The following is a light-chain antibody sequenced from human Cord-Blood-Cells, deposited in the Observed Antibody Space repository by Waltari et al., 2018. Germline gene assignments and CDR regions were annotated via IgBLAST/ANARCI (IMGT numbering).Light chain of an antibody. V-gene: IGKV1-39*01. CDR2: AAS. Sequence: DIQMTQSPSSLSASVGDRVTITCRESQSISSYLNWYQQKPGKAPKLLIYAASSLQSWVPSRFSGSGSGTDFTLTISSLQPEDFATYYCQQSYSTPKTFGQGTKVEIK. J-gene: IGKJ1*01. CDR1: QSISSY. CDR3: QQSYSTPKT.